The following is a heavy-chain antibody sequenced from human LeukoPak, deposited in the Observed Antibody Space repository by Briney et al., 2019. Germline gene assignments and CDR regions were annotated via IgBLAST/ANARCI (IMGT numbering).Heavy chain of an antibody. Sequence: ASVKVSCKASGYTFTSYGISWVRQAPGQGLEWMGWISAYSGNTNYAQKLQGRVTMTTDTSTSTAYMELRSLRSDDTAVYYCARVRYYYGSGSYLPWGQGTLVTVSS. V-gene: IGHV1-18*01. CDR3: ARVRYYYGSGSYLP. CDR2: ISAYSGNT. CDR1: GYTFTSYG. J-gene: IGHJ5*02. D-gene: IGHD3-10*01.